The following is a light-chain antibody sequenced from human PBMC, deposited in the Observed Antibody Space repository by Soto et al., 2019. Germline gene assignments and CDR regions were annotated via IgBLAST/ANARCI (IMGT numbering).Light chain of an antibody. CDR1: SSDIGGYNY. J-gene: IGLJ1*01. CDR3: SSYISSGTLV. V-gene: IGLV2-14*01. Sequence: QSVLTQPASVSGSPGQSITISCTGTSSDIGGYNYVSWYQQHPGKAPKLMIYEVSNRPSGVSNRFSGSKSGNTASLTISGLQAEDEADYYCSSYISSGTLVFGTGTKVTV. CDR2: EVS.